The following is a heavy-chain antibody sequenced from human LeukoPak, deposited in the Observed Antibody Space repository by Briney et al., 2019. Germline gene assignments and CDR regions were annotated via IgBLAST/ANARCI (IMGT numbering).Heavy chain of an antibody. CDR2: ISGSGGST. J-gene: IGHJ4*02. CDR1: GFTFSSYS. V-gene: IGHV3-23*01. D-gene: IGHD1-26*01. Sequence: GGSLRLSCAASGFTFSSYSMNWVRQAPGKGLEWVSAISGSGGSTYYADSVKGRFTISRDNSKNTLYLQMNSLRAEDTAVYYCAKGIDSGSYYDFDYWGQGTLVTVSS. CDR3: AKGIDSGSYYDFDY.